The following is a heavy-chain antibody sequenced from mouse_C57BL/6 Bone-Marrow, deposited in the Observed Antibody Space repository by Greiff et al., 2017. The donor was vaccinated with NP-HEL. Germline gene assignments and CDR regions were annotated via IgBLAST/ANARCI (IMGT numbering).Heavy chain of an antibody. D-gene: IGHD2-2*01. CDR3: ARRGDGYAAWFAY. J-gene: IGHJ3*01. CDR2: ISNGGGST. Sequence: EVMLVESGGGLVQPGGSLKLSCAASGFTFSDYYMYWVRQTPEKRLEWVAYISNGGGSTYYPDTVKGRFTISRDNAKNTLYLQMSRLKSEDTAMYYCARRGDGYAAWFAYWGQGTLVTVSA. CDR1: GFTFSDYY. V-gene: IGHV5-12*01.